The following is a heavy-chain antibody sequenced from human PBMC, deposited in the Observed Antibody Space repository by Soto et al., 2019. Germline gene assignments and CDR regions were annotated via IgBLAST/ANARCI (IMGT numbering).Heavy chain of an antibody. CDR1: GFTVSSKY. Sequence: EVQLVESGGGLIQPGGSLRLSCAASGFTVSSKYMTWVRQAPGKGLEWVSAIYGGGTTYYADSVKGRFTISRDNSKNTLYLQVNRLRAEDTAVYYCVQTTGWPGFDFWGQGTLVTVSS. V-gene: IGHV3-53*01. J-gene: IGHJ4*02. D-gene: IGHD6-19*01. CDR3: VQTTGWPGFDF. CDR2: IYGGGTT.